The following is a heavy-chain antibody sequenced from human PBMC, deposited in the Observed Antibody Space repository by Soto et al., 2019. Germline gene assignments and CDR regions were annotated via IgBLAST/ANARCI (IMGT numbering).Heavy chain of an antibody. D-gene: IGHD3-9*01. CDR2: ISGSGGST. CDR1: GFTFSSYA. CDR3: AKLLRSSSSWVVRYFDWDGRYYFDY. Sequence: EVQLLGSGGGLVQPGGSLRLSCAASGFTFSSYARSWVRQAPGKGLEWVSAISGSGGSTYYADSVKGRFTISRDNSKNTLYLQMNSLRAEDTAVSYCAKLLRSSSSWVVRYFDWDGRYYFDYWGQGTLVTVSS. V-gene: IGHV3-23*01. J-gene: IGHJ4*02.